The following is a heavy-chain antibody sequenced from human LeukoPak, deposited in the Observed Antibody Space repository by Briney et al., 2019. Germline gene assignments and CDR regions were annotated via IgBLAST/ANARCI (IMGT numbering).Heavy chain of an antibody. CDR2: IYYSGNT. Sequence: SETLSLTCTVSGGSISSSSYYWGWIRQPPGKGLEWIGNIYYSGNTYYNPSLKSRVTISVDTSKNQFSLKVSSVTAADTAVYYCAREQSSGYYGYYFDYWGQGTLVTVSS. CDR3: AREQSSGYYGYYFDY. V-gene: IGHV4-39*02. J-gene: IGHJ4*02. D-gene: IGHD3-22*01. CDR1: GGSISSSSYY.